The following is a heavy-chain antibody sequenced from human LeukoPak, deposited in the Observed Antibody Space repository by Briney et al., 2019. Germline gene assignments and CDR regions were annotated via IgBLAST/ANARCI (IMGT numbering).Heavy chain of an antibody. Sequence: GGSLRLSCAASGFTFSSYWMHWVRQAPGKGLVWVSRINSDGSSTSYADSVKGRFTISRDNAKNTLYLQMNSLRAEDTAVYYCAKGRGAIVVVVAARFLDYWGQGTLVTVSS. CDR2: INSDGSST. D-gene: IGHD2-15*01. CDR3: AKGRGAIVVVVAARFLDY. CDR1: GFTFSSYW. V-gene: IGHV3-74*01. J-gene: IGHJ4*02.